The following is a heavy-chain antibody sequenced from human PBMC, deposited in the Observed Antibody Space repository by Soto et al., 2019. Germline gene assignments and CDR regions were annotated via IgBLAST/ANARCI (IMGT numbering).Heavy chain of an antibody. D-gene: IGHD6-6*01. CDR2: LNGDGSST. Sequence: GGSLRLSCAASGFTFSGYWMHWVRQAPGKGLVWVSRLNGDGSSTTYADSVKGRFTISRDNAKNTLYLQMNSLRAEDTAVYYCASGGSITSRGFDYWGQGALVTVSS. CDR3: ASGGSITSRGFDY. J-gene: IGHJ4*02. CDR1: GFTFSGYW. V-gene: IGHV3-74*01.